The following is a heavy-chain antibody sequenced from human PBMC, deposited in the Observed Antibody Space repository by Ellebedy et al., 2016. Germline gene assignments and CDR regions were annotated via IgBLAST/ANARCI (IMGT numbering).Heavy chain of an antibody. V-gene: IGHV3-23*01. J-gene: IGHJ4*02. CDR1: GFTFSSYA. CDR3: GSSGWHAAGYLPGEFDY. D-gene: IGHD6-19*01. Sequence: GESLKISXAASGFTFSSYAMSWVRQAPGKGLEWVSAISGSGGSTYYADSVKGRFTISRDNSKNTLYLQMNSLRAEDTAVYYCGSSGWHAAGYLPGEFDYWGQGTLVTVSS. CDR2: ISGSGGST.